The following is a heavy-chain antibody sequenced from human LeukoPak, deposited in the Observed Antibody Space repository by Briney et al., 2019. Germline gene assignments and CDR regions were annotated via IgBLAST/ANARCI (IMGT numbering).Heavy chain of an antibody. V-gene: IGHV3-64*02. CDR3: AREYGGTHWYFDL. J-gene: IGHJ2*01. CDR1: GFSFSSYS. Sequence: GGSLTLSCVASGFSFSSYSIHWVRQPPGKGLEYVSAINNNGGSTFYADSVKGRFTISRDNSKNTLYLQMGSLRAEDMAVYYCAREYGGTHWYFDLWGRGTLVTVSS. D-gene: IGHD2-15*01. CDR2: INNNGGST.